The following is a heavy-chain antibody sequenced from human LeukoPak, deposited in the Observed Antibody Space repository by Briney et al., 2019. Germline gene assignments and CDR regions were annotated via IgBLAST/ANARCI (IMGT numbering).Heavy chain of an antibody. CDR1: GFTFSSYS. V-gene: IGHV3-21*01. Sequence: PGGSLRLSCAASGFTFSSYSMNWVRQAPGKGLEWVSSISSSSSYIYYADSVKGRFTISRDNAKNSLYLQMNSLRAEDTAVYYCARAASTSSYDAFDIWGQGTMVTVSS. J-gene: IGHJ3*02. CDR3: ARAASTSSYDAFDI. D-gene: IGHD2-2*01. CDR2: ISSSSSYI.